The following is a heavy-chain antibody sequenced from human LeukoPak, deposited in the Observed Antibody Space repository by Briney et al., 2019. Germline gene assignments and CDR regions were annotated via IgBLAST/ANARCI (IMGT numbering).Heavy chain of an antibody. CDR1: GFTFSSYN. V-gene: IGHV3-21*01. J-gene: IGHJ3*02. CDR2: ISSRSSYI. CDR3: ARDLLADTRYFGVVPRPDAFDI. D-gene: IGHD3-3*01. Sequence: PGGSLRLSCAASGFTFSSYNMNWVRQTPGKGLEWVSSISSRSSYIYYADSVKGRFTISRDNAKNSLYLQMNSLRAEDTAVYYCARDLLADTRYFGVVPRPDAFDIWGQGTMVTVSS.